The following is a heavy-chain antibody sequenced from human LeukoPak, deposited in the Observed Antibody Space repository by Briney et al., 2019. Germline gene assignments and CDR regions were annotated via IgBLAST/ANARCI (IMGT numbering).Heavy chain of an antibody. CDR3: ARPLWFGELSQDY. D-gene: IGHD3-10*01. CDR2: IYSGGST. V-gene: IGHV3-53*01. J-gene: IGHJ4*02. CDR1: GFTFSSYA. Sequence: GGSLRLSCAASGFTFSSYAMSWVRQAPGKGLEWVSVIYSGGSTYYADSVKGRFTISRDNSKNTLYLQMNSLRAEDTAVYYCARPLWFGELSQDYWGQGTLVTVSS.